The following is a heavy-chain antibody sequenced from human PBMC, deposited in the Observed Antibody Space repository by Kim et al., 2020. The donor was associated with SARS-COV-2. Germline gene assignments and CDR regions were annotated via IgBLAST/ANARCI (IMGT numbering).Heavy chain of an antibody. CDR2: ISGSGGGT. CDR3: AKGGPSWRGCFDY. Sequence: GGSLRLSCAASGFTFSTYAMSWVRQAPGKGLEWVASISGSGGGTYYPDSVRGRFTISRDNSKNTLHLQMNSLRVEDTAVYFCAKGGPSWRGCFDYWGQGTLVTVSS. V-gene: IGHV3-23*01. CDR1: GFTFSTYA. J-gene: IGHJ4*02. D-gene: IGHD1-26*01.